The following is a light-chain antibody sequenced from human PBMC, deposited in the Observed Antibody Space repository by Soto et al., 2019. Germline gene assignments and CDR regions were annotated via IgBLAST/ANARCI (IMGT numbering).Light chain of an antibody. Sequence: EIVLTQSPGTLSLSPVERVTLSCMASQSVRSNLAWYQQKPGQAPRLLIYDASNRATGIAPRFRGSGSGTDFTLTISRLEPEDFAVYYCQQYGSSTRTFGQGTKVDI. J-gene: IGKJ1*01. V-gene: IGKV3-20*01. CDR2: DAS. CDR1: QSVRSN. CDR3: QQYGSSTRT.